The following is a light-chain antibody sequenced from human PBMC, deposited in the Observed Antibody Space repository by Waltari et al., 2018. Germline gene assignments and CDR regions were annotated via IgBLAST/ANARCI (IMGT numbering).Light chain of an antibody. CDR3: LQYNSSPYN. V-gene: IGKV1-5*03. J-gene: IGKJ2*01. CDR1: QTISNW. Sequence: IQMEHSPSSLSPSVLDTLTRTCRAMQTISNWLAWYQHKPGKAPKLMVCKTYSLQIAVSSRFSGSGYGTECTLTINSLQPEDFATYYCLQYNSSPYNFGQGTKVEIK. CDR2: KTY.